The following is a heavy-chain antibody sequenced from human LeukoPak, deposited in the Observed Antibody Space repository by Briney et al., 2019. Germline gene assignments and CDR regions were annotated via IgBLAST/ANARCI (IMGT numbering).Heavy chain of an antibody. J-gene: IGHJ4*02. Sequence: SETLSLTCTVSGGSISSSSYYWGWIRQPPGKGLEWIGSIYYSGSTYYNPSLKSRVTISVDTSKNQFSLKLGSVTAADTAVYYCAREITSGDYSDYWGQGTLVTVSS. V-gene: IGHV4-39*02. CDR2: IYYSGST. CDR3: AREITSGDYSDY. D-gene: IGHD3-16*01. CDR1: GGSISSSSYY.